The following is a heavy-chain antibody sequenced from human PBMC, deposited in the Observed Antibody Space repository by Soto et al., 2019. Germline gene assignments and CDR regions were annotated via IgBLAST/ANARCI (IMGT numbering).Heavy chain of an antibody. D-gene: IGHD3-10*01. V-gene: IGHV3-21*01. CDR3: ARRLPQSGNFQH. Sequence: GESLKISCAASGFTFSSYSMNWVSQAPGKGLEWVSSISSSSSYIYYADSAKGRFTISRDNAKNSLYLQMNSLRAEDTAVYYCARRLPQSGNFQHWGQGTLVTVSS. CDR2: ISSSSSYI. CDR1: GFTFSSYS. J-gene: IGHJ1*01.